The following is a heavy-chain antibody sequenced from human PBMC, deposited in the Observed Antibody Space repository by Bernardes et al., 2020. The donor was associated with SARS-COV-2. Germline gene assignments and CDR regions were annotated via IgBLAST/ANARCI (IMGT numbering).Heavy chain of an antibody. CDR3: ARVPDRQLGFFDY. J-gene: IGHJ4*02. CDR1: GGSISSGGYS. Sequence: SETLSLTCAVSGGSISSGGYSWSWIRQPPGKGLEWIGYIYHSGSTYYNPSLKSRVTISVDRSKNQFSLKLSSVTAADTAVYYCARVPDRQLGFFDYWGQGTLVTVSS. CDR2: IYHSGST. D-gene: IGHD6-6*01. V-gene: IGHV4-30-2*01.